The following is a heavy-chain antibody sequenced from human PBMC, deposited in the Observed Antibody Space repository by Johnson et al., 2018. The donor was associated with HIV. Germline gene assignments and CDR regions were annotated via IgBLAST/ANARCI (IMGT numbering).Heavy chain of an antibody. V-gene: IGHV3-33*01. CDR1: GFTFRSYG. Sequence: MQLVESGGGVVQPGRSLRLSCAASGFTFRSYGMHWVRQAPGKGLEWVAVIWYDGSNKYYADSVKGRFTISRDNSKNTLDLQMNSLRAEDTAVYYCARDSDISLGVAGAFDIWGQGTMVTVSS. CDR2: IWYDGSNK. CDR3: ARDSDISLGVAGAFDI. J-gene: IGHJ3*02. D-gene: IGHD3-9*01.